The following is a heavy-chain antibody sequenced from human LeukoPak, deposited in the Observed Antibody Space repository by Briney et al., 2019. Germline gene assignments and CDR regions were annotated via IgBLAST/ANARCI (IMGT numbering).Heavy chain of an antibody. CDR1: GGSISTYY. CDR2: IYATGST. Sequence: SETLSLTCTVSGGSISTYYWSWIRQPAGKGLEWIGRIYATGSTNYNPSLKSRVTMSVDTSKNQFSLKLTSVTAADTAVYYCARHSPVGIFYFDYWGQGTLVTVSS. J-gene: IGHJ4*02. D-gene: IGHD1-26*01. V-gene: IGHV4-4*07. CDR3: ARHSPVGIFYFDY.